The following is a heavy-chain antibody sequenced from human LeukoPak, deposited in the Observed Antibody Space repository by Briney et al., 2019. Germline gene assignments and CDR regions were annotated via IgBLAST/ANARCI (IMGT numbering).Heavy chain of an antibody. D-gene: IGHD2-2*01. V-gene: IGHV4-59*01. CDR2: IYYSGST. J-gene: IGHJ6*03. CDR3: ATAHTSSTSYMDV. Sequence: SETLSLTCTVSGGSISSYYWSWIRQPPGKGLEWIGYIYYSGSTNYNPSLKSRVTISVDTSKNQFSLKLSSVTAADTAVYYCATAHTSSTSYMDVWGKGTTVTVSS. CDR1: GGSISSYY.